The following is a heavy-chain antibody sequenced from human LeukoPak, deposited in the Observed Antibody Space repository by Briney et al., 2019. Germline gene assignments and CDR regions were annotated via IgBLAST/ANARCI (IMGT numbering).Heavy chain of an antibody. V-gene: IGHV4-39*07. Sequence: SETLSLTCTVSGGSISSSSHYWGWIRQPPGKGLEWIGSMYYRGSTYHNPSLKSRVTISVDTSKNQFSLKLSSVTAADTAVYYCAGTSKWLAFDYWGQGTLVTVSS. CDR2: MYYRGST. D-gene: IGHD6-19*01. CDR1: GGSISSSSHY. J-gene: IGHJ4*02. CDR3: AGTSKWLAFDY.